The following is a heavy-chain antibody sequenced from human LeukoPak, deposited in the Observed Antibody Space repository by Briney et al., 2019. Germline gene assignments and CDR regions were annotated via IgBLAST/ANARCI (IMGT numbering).Heavy chain of an antibody. CDR1: GFTFSSYW. J-gene: IGHJ4*02. V-gene: IGHV3-21*01. CDR2: ISSSSSYI. Sequence: GGSLRLSCAASGFTFSSYWMFWVRQAPGKGLEWVSSISSSSSYIYYADSVKGRFTISRDNAKNSLYLQMSSLRAEDTAVYYCAREDGDYAYYFDDWGQGALVTVSS. CDR3: AREDGDYAYYFDD. D-gene: IGHD4-17*01.